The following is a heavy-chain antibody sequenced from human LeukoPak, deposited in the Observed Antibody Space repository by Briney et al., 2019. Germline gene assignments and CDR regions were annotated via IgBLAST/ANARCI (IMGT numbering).Heavy chain of an antibody. CDR1: GGSISTYY. Sequence: SETLSLTCTVSGGSISTYYWSWIRQPPGKGLEWIGYIYYSGSTNYNPSLKSRVTISVDTSKNQFSLKLSSVTAADTAVYYCARRAPYSSSWYWWFDPWGQGTLVTVSS. CDR3: ARRAPYSSSWYWWFDP. J-gene: IGHJ5*02. D-gene: IGHD6-13*01. CDR2: IYYSGST. V-gene: IGHV4-59*01.